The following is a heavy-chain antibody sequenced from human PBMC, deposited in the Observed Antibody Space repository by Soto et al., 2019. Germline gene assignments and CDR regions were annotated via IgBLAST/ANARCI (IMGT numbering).Heavy chain of an antibody. Sequence: KTSETLSLTCTVSGVSITPYYWTWIRHPPGKGLEWIGYVYHTGNTYYNPSLKSRVTISLDTSKNQVSLRLKSVTAADTAVYYCAREQYNWKLWGQGTLVTVS. CDR2: VYHTGNT. D-gene: IGHD1-20*01. V-gene: IGHV4-59*01. CDR1: GVSITPYY. J-gene: IGHJ4*02. CDR3: AREQYNWKL.